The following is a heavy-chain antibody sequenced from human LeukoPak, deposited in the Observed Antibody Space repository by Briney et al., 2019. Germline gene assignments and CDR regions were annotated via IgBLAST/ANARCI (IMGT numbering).Heavy chain of an antibody. V-gene: IGHV1-3*03. CDR3: AKGGAAPPGNWFDS. Sequence: GASVKVSCKTSGYTFTNNSIDWVRQAPGQRLEWMGWINAGNGNIKYSQEFQDRVTITRDSSATTAYMELSSLRSEDMAVYYCAKGGAAPPGNWFDSWGQGTLVTVSS. CDR1: GYTFTNNS. J-gene: IGHJ5*01. D-gene: IGHD1-26*01. CDR2: INAGNGNI.